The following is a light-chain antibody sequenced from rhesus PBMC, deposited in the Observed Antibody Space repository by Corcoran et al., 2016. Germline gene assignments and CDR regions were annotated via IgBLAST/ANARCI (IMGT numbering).Light chain of an antibody. CDR3: SSYATSGTYI. V-gene: IGLV2-19*02. J-gene: IGLJ1*01. CDR2: EVN. Sequence: QAAPTQSPSVSGSAGQSVTISCTGTSGDIGYYNAVSGYQQHPGKAPKLIIYEVNKRPSGVSDRFSGSKSGNTASLTISGLQAEDEANYDCSSYATSGTYIFGTGTRLTVL. CDR1: SGDIGYYNA.